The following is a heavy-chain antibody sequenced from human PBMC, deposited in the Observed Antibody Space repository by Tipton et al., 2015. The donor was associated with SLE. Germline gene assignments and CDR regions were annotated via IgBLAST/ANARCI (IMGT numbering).Heavy chain of an antibody. V-gene: IGHV4-38-2*01. Sequence: TLSLTCVVSDYSISSGAYWGWFRQSPGKGLEWIGNIHYSGSTYHSPSLKSRVTMFVDTSENQFSLKLISVTARDTAVYFCARDRGNKADGEWFFDLWGRGTLVTVSS. CDR3: ARDRGNKADGEWFFDL. D-gene: IGHD3-10*01. CDR2: IHYSGST. CDR1: DYSISSGAY. J-gene: IGHJ2*01.